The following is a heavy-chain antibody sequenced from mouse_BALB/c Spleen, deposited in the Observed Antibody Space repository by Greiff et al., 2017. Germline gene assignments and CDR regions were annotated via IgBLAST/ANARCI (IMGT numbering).Heavy chain of an antibody. V-gene: IGHV7-3*02. CDR3: ARDITLDEYDAARDD. CDR2: IRNKANGYTT. D-gene: IGHD2-4*01. J-gene: IGHJ4*01. CDR1: GFTFTAYY. Sequence: EVKLVESGGGFVQPGGSLRLSCATSGFTFTAYYMSWVRQPPGKALEWLGFIRNKANGYTTEYSASVKGRFTISRDNSQSILYLQMNTLRAEDSATYYCARDITLDEYDAARDDWGKGTA.